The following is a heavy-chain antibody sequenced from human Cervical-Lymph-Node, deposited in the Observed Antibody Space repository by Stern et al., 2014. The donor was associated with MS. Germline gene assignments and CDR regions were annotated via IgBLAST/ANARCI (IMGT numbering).Heavy chain of an antibody. D-gene: IGHD2-15*01. CDR1: GGSLRSYY. CDR2: IYHPGSV. V-gene: IGHV4-59*01. Sequence: VQLQQSGPGLVKPSETLSLTCTVSGGSLRSYYWNWIRQAPGKGLEWLGVIYHPGSVHYNPSLSSRVAMSVDTSKNQFSLTVSSVTAADTAVYYCAREGEYCSGSRCYPFLDYWGQGTLVTVSS. J-gene: IGHJ4*02. CDR3: AREGEYCSGSRCYPFLDY.